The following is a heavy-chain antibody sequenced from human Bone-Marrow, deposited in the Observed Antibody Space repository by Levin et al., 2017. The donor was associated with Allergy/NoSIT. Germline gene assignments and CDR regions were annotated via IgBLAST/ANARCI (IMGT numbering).Heavy chain of an antibody. V-gene: IGHV3-23*01. CDR3: TKVLWSGYYDFEY. Sequence: SCVASGFTFRVYAMSWVRQAPGKGLEWVSAISGGGDKTYYGDSVRGRFSVSRDNSKNTLYLQMNSLRAEDTAIYYCTKVLWSGYYDFEYWGQGSLVIVSS. CDR2: ISGGGDKT. J-gene: IGHJ4*02. D-gene: IGHD3-3*01. CDR1: GFTFRVYA.